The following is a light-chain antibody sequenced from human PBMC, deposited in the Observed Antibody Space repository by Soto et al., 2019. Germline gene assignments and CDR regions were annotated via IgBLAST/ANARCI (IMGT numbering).Light chain of an antibody. CDR1: TNDVGTYSL. CDR3: SSYAGSDTL. Sequence: QSALTQPASVSGSPGQSITISCTGTTNDVGTYSLVAWYQQYSGKAPKLIIYEVTKRPSGVSHRFSGSKSGNTASLTVSGLQAEDEADYYCSSYAGSDTLFGGGTQLTVL. CDR2: EVT. J-gene: IGLJ7*01. V-gene: IGLV2-23*02.